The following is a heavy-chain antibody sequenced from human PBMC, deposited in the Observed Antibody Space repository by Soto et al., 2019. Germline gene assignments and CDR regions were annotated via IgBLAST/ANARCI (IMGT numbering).Heavy chain of an antibody. J-gene: IGHJ5*02. CDR2: IYWNDDK. D-gene: IGHD6-19*01. V-gene: IGHV2-5*01. CDR3: AKSGSSGWYGWFDP. Sequence: GRTPENPTQTLRLSCDFAGFSLSTSGVGVGWIRQPPGKALEWLALIYWNDDKRYSPSLKSRLTITKDTSKNQVVLTMTNMDPVDTATYYCAKSGSSGWYGWFDPWGQGTLVTVSS. CDR1: GFSLSTSGVG.